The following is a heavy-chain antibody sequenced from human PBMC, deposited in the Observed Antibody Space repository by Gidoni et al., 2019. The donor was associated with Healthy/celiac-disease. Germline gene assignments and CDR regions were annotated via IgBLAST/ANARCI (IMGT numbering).Heavy chain of an antibody. CDR1: VYSFTSYW. Sequence: EVQLVQSGAAVNKPGESLKLSCKGSVYSFTSYWIGWVRQLPGKGLEWMGISYPGDSDTRYSPSFQGQVTISADKSISTAYLQWSSLKASDTAMYYCARRRRAAAGPDFDYWGQGTLVTVSS. CDR2: SYPGDSDT. D-gene: IGHD6-13*01. V-gene: IGHV5-51*01. CDR3: ARRRRAAAGPDFDY. J-gene: IGHJ4*02.